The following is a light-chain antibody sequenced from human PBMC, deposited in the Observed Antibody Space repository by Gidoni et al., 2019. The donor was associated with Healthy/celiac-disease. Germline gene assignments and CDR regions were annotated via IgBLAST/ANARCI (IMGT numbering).Light chain of an antibody. Sequence: SYELTQPPSVSVSPGPTARITCSGDALPKKYADWYQQKSGQAPVLVIYEDSKRPAGIPERFSCSSSGTMATLTISGAQVEDEADYYCYSTDSSGNHGVFGGGTKLTV. CDR2: EDS. CDR3: YSTDSSGNHGV. V-gene: IGLV3-10*01. J-gene: IGLJ3*02. CDR1: ALPKKY.